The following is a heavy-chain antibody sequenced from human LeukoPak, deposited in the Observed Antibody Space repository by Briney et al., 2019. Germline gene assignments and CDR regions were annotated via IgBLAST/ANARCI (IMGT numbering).Heavy chain of an antibody. Sequence: GGSLRLSCAASGFTFSGSAMHWVRQASGKGLEWVGRIRSKANSYATAYAASVKGRFTISRDDSKNTLYLQMNSLKTEDTAVYYCTTDHGGNSGFDYWGQGTLVTVSS. V-gene: IGHV3-73*01. CDR2: IRSKANSYAT. J-gene: IGHJ4*02. CDR1: GFTFSGSA. D-gene: IGHD4-23*01. CDR3: TTDHGGNSGFDY.